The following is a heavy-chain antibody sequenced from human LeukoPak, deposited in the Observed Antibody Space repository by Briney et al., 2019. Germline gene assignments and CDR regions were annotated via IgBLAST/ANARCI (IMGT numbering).Heavy chain of an antibody. J-gene: IGHJ5*02. V-gene: IGHV4-39*07. D-gene: IGHD3-22*01. CDR1: GGSISSSSYY. CDR3: ARQYYYDTAWFDP. CDR2: IYYSGST. Sequence: PSETLSLTCTVSGGSISSSSYYWGWIRQPPGKGLEWIGSIYYSGSTYYNPSLKSRVTISVDTSKNQFSLKLSSVTAADTAVYYCARQYYYDTAWFDPWGQGTLVTVSS.